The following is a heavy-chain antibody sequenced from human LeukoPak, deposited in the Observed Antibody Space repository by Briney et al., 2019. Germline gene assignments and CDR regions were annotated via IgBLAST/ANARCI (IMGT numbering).Heavy chain of an antibody. Sequence: GEPLKISCKGSGYRFTTYWIVWVRQMPGKGLEWMGIIYPSDSDTRYSPSFQGQVTVSVDRSISTAYLQWSSLKASDTAMYFCARSLTVASGVDYWGQGTLVTVSS. CDR2: IYPSDSDT. D-gene: IGHD1-26*01. V-gene: IGHV5-51*01. CDR1: GYRFTTYW. J-gene: IGHJ4*02. CDR3: ARSLTVASGVDY.